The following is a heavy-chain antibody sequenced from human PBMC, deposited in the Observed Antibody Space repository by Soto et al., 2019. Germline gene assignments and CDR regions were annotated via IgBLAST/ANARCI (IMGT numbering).Heavy chain of an antibody. CDR2: IGGGGVPT. CDR1: GFTFSNYA. J-gene: IGHJ1*01. CDR3: ARDRVESGYPEYFQH. D-gene: IGHD3-22*01. Sequence: PGGSLRLSCAASGFTFSNYAMSWVRQAPGKGLEWVSAIGGGGVPTYHADSVKGRFTISRDNSKNTLYLQMNSLRAEDTAVYYCARDRVESGYPEYFQHWGQGTLVTVSS. V-gene: IGHV3-23*01.